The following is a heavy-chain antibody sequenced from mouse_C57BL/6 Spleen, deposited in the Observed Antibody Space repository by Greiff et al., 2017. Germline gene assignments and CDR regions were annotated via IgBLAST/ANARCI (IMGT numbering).Heavy chain of an antibody. J-gene: IGHJ1*03. CDR2: INPSNGGT. V-gene: IGHV1-53*01. D-gene: IGHD2-4*01. CDR1: GYTFTSYW. CDR3: ARGGLRRGDWYIDV. Sequence: QVQLQPPGTELVKPGASVKLSCKASGYTFTSYWMHWVKQRPGQGLEWIGNINPSNGGTNYNEKFKSKATLTVDKSSSTAYMQLSSLTSEDSAVYYCARGGLRRGDWYIDVWGTGTTVTVSS.